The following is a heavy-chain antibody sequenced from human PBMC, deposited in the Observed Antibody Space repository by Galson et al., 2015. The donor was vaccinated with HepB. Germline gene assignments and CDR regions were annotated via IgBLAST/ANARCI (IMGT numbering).Heavy chain of an antibody. J-gene: IGHJ4*02. D-gene: IGHD6-19*01. CDR1: GYTFTRHA. CDR2: ISADNSNT. V-gene: IGHV1-18*04. CDR3: ARGYSGWEFDY. Sequence: SVKVSCKGSGYTFTRHAITWVRQAPGQGLEWMGWISADNSNTKYAQKVQGRLSLTTDTSTSTAYMELRTLTPDDTAVYYCARGYSGWEFDYWGQGTLVTVSS.